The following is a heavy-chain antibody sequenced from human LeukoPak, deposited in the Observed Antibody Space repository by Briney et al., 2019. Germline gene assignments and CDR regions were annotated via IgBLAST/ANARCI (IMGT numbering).Heavy chain of an antibody. D-gene: IGHD2-2*02. CDR1: GYSISSGYY. CDR2: IYHSGST. CDR3: ARGRRDIVVVPAPTPPDY. J-gene: IGHJ4*02. Sequence: SETLSLTCAVSGYSISSGYYWGWVRQPPGKGLEWIGSIYHSGSTYYNPSLKSRVTISVDTSKNQFSLKLSSVTAADTAVYYCARGRRDIVVVPAPTPPDYWGQGTLVTVSS. V-gene: IGHV4-38-2*01.